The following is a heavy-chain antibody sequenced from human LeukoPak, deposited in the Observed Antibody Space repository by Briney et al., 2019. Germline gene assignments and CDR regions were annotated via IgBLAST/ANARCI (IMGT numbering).Heavy chain of an antibody. CDR1: GGSFSGYY. Sequence: SETLSLTCAVYGGSFSGYYWSWIRQPPGKGLEWIGEINHSGSTNYNPSLKSRVTISVDTSKNQFSLKLSSVTAADTAVYYCATSGSSGYYWGYFDYWGQGTLVTVSS. CDR2: INHSGST. V-gene: IGHV4-34*01. J-gene: IGHJ4*02. D-gene: IGHD3-22*01. CDR3: ATSGSSGYYWGYFDY.